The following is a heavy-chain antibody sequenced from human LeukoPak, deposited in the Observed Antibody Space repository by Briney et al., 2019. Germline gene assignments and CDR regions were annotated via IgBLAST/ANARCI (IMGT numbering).Heavy chain of an antibody. CDR2: INAGNGNT. Sequence: GASVKVSCKASGYTFTSFAMHWVRQTPGQRLEWMGWINAGNGNTEYSQKFQDRVTITRDTSASTAYMELSSLRSEDTAVFYCARGYFYCSGSPPFPYSFASGAQGPLAPVSS. V-gene: IGHV1-3*01. CDR1: GYTFTSFA. J-gene: IGHJ4*02. CDR3: ARGYFYCSGSPPFPYSFAS. D-gene: IGHD3-10*01.